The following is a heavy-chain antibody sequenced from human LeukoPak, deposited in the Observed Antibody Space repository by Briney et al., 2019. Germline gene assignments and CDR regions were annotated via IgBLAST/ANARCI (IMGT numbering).Heavy chain of an antibody. D-gene: IGHD5-18*01. Sequence: SETLSLTCTVSGGSISSYYWSWIRQPPGKGLEWIGYIYYSGSTNYNPSLKSRVTISVDTSKNQFSLKLSSVAAADTAVYYCARHATSGSYRDYWGQGTLVTVSS. CDR3: ARHATSGSYRDY. CDR1: GGSISSYY. CDR2: IYYSGST. V-gene: IGHV4-59*08. J-gene: IGHJ4*02.